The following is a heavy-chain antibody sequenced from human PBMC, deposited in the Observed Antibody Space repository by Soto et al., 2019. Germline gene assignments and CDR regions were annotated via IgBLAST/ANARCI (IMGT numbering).Heavy chain of an antibody. CDR1: GFTFSSYG. V-gene: IGHV3-33*01. CDR2: IWYDGSNK. D-gene: IGHD3-10*01. CDR3: ARGDGVRGYGMDV. J-gene: IGHJ6*02. Sequence: QVQLVESGGGVVQPGRSLRLSCAASGFTFSSYGMHWVRQAPGKGLEWVAVIWYDGSNKYYADSVKGRFTISRDNSKNTLHLQMNSLRAEDTAVYYCARGDGVRGYGMDVWGQGTTVTVSS.